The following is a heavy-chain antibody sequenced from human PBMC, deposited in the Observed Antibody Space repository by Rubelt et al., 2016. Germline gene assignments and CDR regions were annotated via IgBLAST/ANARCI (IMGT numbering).Heavy chain of an antibody. CDR3: ARDPRAGTTSFDY. D-gene: IGHD1-7*01. CDR2: IYYSGRT. V-gene: IGHV4-39*07. J-gene: IGHJ4*02. Sequence: QLQLQESGPGLVKPSETLSLTCTVSGGSISSSSYYWGWIRQPPGKGLEWIGSIYYSGRTYYNPPRKSRVTISVDTSKNQFSLKLSSVTAADTAVYYCARDPRAGTTSFDYWGQGTLVTVSS. CDR1: GGSISSSSYY.